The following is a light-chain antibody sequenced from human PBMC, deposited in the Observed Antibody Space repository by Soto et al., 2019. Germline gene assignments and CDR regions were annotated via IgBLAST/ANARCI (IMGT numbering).Light chain of an antibody. CDR2: EGN. J-gene: IGLJ3*02. Sequence: QSVLTQPASVSGSPGQSITISCTGTSSDIGSYNLVSWYQQHPGKTPKLIIYEGNKWPSGVSSRFSGSKSDNTASLTISGLQPEDEADYYCCSYAGNSNLVFGGGTQLTVL. CDR3: CSYAGNSNLV. CDR1: SSDIGSYNL. V-gene: IGLV2-23*01.